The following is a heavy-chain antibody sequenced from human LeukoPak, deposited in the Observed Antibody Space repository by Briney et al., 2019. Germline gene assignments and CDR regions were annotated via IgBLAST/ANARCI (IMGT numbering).Heavy chain of an antibody. CDR2: IYSGGST. J-gene: IGHJ6*03. CDR1: GFTVSSNY. Sequence: PGGSLRLSCAASGFTVSSNYMSWVRQAPGKGLEWVSVIYSGGSTYYADSVKGRFTISRDNSKNTLYLQMNSLRAEDTAVYYCARDSRSSGSYYYMDVWGKGTTVTVSS. CDR3: ARDSRSSGSYYYMDV. V-gene: IGHV3-66*02. D-gene: IGHD6-19*01.